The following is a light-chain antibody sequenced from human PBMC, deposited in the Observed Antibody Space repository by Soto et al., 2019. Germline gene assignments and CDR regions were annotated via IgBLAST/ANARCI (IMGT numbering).Light chain of an antibody. CDR2: AAS. J-gene: IGKJ4*01. Sequence: IQLTQSPSSLSASVGDRVTLTCLASQGISNYLGWYQQKPGKAPKLLIYAASTLQTGVPSRFSGGGSGTDFTLTITSLQPEDFATYYCQQLNVYPSTFGGGTKVHI. CDR3: QQLNVYPST. V-gene: IGKV1-9*01. CDR1: QGISNY.